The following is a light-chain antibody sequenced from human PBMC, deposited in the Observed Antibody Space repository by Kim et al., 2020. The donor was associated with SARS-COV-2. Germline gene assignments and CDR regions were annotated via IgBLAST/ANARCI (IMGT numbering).Light chain of an antibody. Sequence: QTVTISCTGSNSNIGTAYVVHWYQQLPGTAPKLLIYGNNHRPSGVPSRFSGSKSGTSASLAITGLQAEDEADYYCQSYDSGLSGVVFGGGTQLTVL. CDR2: GNN. V-gene: IGLV1-40*01. CDR1: NSNIGTAYV. CDR3: QSYDSGLSGVV. J-gene: IGLJ3*02.